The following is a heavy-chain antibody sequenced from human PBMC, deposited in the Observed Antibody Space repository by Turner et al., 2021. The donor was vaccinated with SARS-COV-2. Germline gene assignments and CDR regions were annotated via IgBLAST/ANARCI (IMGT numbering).Heavy chain of an antibody. Sequence: QVQLVESGGGVVQPGRSLRLSCAASGFTFSTYGMPWVRQAPGKGLEWVALIWYDGSNKYYADSVKGRFTISRDNSKNTLYLQMNSLRAEDTAVYYCAREPYSSSWKEYYFDFWGQGTLVTVSS. CDR2: IWYDGSNK. J-gene: IGHJ4*02. CDR1: GFTFSTYG. CDR3: AREPYSSSWKEYYFDF. D-gene: IGHD6-13*01. V-gene: IGHV3-33*01.